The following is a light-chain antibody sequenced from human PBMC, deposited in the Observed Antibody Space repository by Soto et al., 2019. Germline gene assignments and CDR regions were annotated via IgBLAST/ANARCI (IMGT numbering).Light chain of an antibody. CDR3: VSFTYSTPYV. V-gene: IGLV2-14*03. CDR2: DVA. Sequence: QSALTQPASVSASPGQSITISCTGTSSDVGGSNFVSWYQQHPGKPPKLIIYDVATRPSGVSNRFSGSKSGSTASLIISRLQTEDEADYYCVSFTYSTPYVFGSGTKVTVL. J-gene: IGLJ1*01. CDR1: SSDVGGSNF.